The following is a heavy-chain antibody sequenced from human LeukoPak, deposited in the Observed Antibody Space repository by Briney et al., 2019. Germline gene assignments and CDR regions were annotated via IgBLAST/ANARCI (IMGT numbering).Heavy chain of an antibody. V-gene: IGHV3-53*04. CDR3: ARLWMSALDI. D-gene: IGHD5-12*01. J-gene: IGHJ3*02. Sequence: GGSLRLSCAASGFTVSINYMSWVRQAPGKGLEWVSLIYSGGDTYYADSVKGRFTISRHNSKNTVYLQMNYLRAEDTAVYYCARLWMSALDIWGQGTMVTVSS. CDR2: IYSGGDT. CDR1: GFTVSINY.